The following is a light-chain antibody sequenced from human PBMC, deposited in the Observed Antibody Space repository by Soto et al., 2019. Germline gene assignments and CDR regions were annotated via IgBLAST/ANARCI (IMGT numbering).Light chain of an antibody. CDR2: RNN. CDR1: SSNIGSNT. Sequence: QSVLTQPPSASGTPGQRVTISCSGSSSNIGSNTVNWYQQLPGTAPKLLMYRNNQRPSGVPDRFSGSKSGTSASLAISGLHSEDEADYYCAAWDDSLNGVVFGGGTKLTVL. V-gene: IGLV1-44*01. J-gene: IGLJ2*01. CDR3: AAWDDSLNGVV.